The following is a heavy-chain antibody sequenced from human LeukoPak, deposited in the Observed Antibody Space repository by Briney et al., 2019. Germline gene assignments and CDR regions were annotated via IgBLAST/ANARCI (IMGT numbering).Heavy chain of an antibody. D-gene: IGHD1-1*01. CDR1: GFTFSSNW. Sequence: GGSLRLSCTASGFTFSSNWMSWVRQAPGKGLEWVANIKQDGSEKNYVDSVKGRFTISKDNAKNSLYLQMNSLRAEDTAVYYCATDRDWTLLDYWGQGTLVTVSS. J-gene: IGHJ4*02. V-gene: IGHV3-7*01. CDR3: ATDRDWTLLDY. CDR2: IKQDGSEK.